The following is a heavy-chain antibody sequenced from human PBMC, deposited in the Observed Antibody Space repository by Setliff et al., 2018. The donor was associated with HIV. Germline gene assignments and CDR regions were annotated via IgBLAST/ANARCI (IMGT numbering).Heavy chain of an antibody. CDR3: ARVARGGHSSRWYDFDY. CDR2: IYHSGST. D-gene: IGHD6-13*01. CDR1: GYSISSGYY. V-gene: IGHV4-38-2*01. J-gene: IGHJ4*02. Sequence: PSETLSLTCAVSGYSISSGYYWGWIRQPPGKGLEWIGNIYHSGSTYYNPSLKSRVTISVDTSNNQFSLRLSSVTAADTAVYYCARVARGGHSSRWYDFDYWGQGTLVTVSS.